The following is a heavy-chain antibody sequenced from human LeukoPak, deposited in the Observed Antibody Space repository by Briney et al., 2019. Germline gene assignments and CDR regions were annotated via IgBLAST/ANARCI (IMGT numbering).Heavy chain of an antibody. Sequence: GGSLRLSCAASGFTFSSYAMSWVRQAPGKGLEWVSAISGSGGSTYYADSVKGRFTISRDNSKNTLYLQMNSLRAEDTAVYYCAKYNYDFWSGYLDYWGQGTLVTVSS. CDR2: ISGSGGST. V-gene: IGHV3-23*01. CDR1: GFTFSSYA. D-gene: IGHD3-3*01. CDR3: AKYNYDFWSGYLDY. J-gene: IGHJ4*02.